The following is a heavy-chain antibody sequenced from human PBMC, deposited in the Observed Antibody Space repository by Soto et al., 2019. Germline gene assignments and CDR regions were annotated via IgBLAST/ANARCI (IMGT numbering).Heavy chain of an antibody. CDR3: ARDRGGDGMDV. D-gene: IGHD3-16*01. CDR2: ISGYNGNT. CDR1: GYTFSSYG. V-gene: IGHV1-18*01. J-gene: IGHJ6*02. Sequence: QVQLVQSGAEVKKPGASVKVSCKASGYTFSSYGISWVRQAPGQGLEWMGWISGYNGNTNYAQKLQGRVTMTIDRSTSKGNMELRSLRSDDTAVYYCARDRGGDGMDVWGQGTTVTVSS.